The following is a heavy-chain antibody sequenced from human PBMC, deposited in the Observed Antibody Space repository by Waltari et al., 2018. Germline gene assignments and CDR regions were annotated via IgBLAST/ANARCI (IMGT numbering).Heavy chain of an antibody. D-gene: IGHD3-10*02. CDR2: VYYSGST. Sequence: QLQLQESGPGLVKPLETLSLTCTVSGGSISSSTYYWGWIRQPPGKGLEWIGSVYYSGSTYYTPSLKSRVPISVDTSKNKVSVKLRSVDAADTAVYFCARCSGAYYSDVDYWGQGTLVSVSS. V-gene: IGHV4-39*01. J-gene: IGHJ4*02. CDR3: ARCSGAYYSDVDY. CDR1: GGSISSSTYY.